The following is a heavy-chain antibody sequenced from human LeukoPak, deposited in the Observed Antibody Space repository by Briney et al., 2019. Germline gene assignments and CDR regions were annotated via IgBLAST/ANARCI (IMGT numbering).Heavy chain of an antibody. J-gene: IGHJ5*02. D-gene: IGHD6-19*01. V-gene: IGHV1-18*01. CDR1: GYTFTSYG. CDR3: AREHSSGWYLSRFDP. CDR2: ISAYNGNT. Sequence: GASVKVSCKASGYTFTSYGISWVRQAPGQGLEWMGWISAYNGNTNYAQKLQGRVTMTTDTSTSTAYMELRSLRSDDTAVYYCAREHSSGWYLSRFDPWGQGTLVTVSS.